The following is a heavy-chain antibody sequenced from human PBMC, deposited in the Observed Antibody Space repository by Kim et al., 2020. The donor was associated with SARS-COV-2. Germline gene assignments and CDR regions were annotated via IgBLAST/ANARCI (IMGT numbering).Heavy chain of an antibody. D-gene: IGHD3-22*01. Sequence: GGSLRLSCAASGFTFSSYWMHRVRQAPGKGLVWVSRINSDGSSTSYADSVKGRFTISRDNAKNTLYLQMNSLRAEDTAVYYCAREDSGLSWYFDLWGRGTLVSVSS. CDR1: GFTFSSYW. CDR2: INSDGSST. V-gene: IGHV3-74*01. J-gene: IGHJ2*01. CDR3: AREDSGLSWYFDL.